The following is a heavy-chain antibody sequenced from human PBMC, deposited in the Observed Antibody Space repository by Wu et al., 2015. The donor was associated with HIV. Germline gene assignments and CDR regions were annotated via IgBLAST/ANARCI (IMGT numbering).Heavy chain of an antibody. D-gene: IGHD3-10*02. Sequence: QGQLVQSGTEVKKPGASVKVSCKVSGYSLTELSMHWVRQAPGQGLEWMGGFDPENGKTIYAQKFQGRVTMTEDTSADTAYMELRSLRSEDTAVYFCVTAPVHYVSTSHFSWFDPGAREPRSSSPQ. CDR2: FDPENGKT. CDR3: VTAPVHYVSTSHFSWFDP. V-gene: IGHV1-24*01. J-gene: IGHJ5*02. CDR1: GYSLTELS.